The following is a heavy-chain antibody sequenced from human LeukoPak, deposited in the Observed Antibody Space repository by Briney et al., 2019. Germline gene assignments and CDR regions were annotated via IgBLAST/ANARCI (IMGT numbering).Heavy chain of an antibody. J-gene: IGHJ6*02. V-gene: IGHV3-74*01. D-gene: IGHD5-24*01. CDR3: ARPYNVHYYYGMDV. CDR2: INSDGSST. CDR1: GFTFSSYW. Sequence: GGSLRLSCAASGFTFSSYWMHWVRQAPGKGLVWVSRINSDGSSTSYADSVKGRFTISRDNAKNTVYLQMNSLRAEDTAVYYCARPYNVHYYYGMDVWGQGTTVTVSS.